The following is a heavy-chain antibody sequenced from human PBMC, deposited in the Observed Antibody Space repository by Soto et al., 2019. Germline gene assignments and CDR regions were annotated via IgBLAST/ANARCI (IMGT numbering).Heavy chain of an antibody. CDR2: VHSSGST. D-gene: IGHD4-17*01. CDR1: GAPIRSYS. Sequence: SETLSLTCSVSGAPIRSYSWGWIRQTPGMGLEWIGHVHSSGSTNLNPSFRSRVTISADTSPNQFSLKVTAVTAADTALYFCARQNPYGDFGGWFDPWGQGTLVTVSS. CDR3: ARQNPYGDFGGWFDP. J-gene: IGHJ5*02. V-gene: IGHV4-4*08.